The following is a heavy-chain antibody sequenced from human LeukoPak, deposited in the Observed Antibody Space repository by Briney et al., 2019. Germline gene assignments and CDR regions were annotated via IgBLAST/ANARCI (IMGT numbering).Heavy chain of an antibody. CDR1: GGSISSGDYY. CDR3: ARDRGEDSGSYYFDY. J-gene: IGHJ4*02. D-gene: IGHD1-26*01. Sequence: SQTLSLTCTVSGGSISSGDYYWSWIRQPPGKGLEWIGYIYYSGSTYYNPSLKSRVTISVDTSKNQFSLKLSSVTAADTAVYYCARDRGEDSGSYYFDYWGQGTLVTVSS. CDR2: IYYSGST. V-gene: IGHV4-30-4*08.